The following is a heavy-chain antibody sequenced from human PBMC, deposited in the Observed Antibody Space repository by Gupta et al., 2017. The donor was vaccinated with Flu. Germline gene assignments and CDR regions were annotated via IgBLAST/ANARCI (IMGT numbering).Heavy chain of an antibody. CDR2: LKSHADGGTT. J-gene: IGHJ3*02. D-gene: IGHD3-16*01. V-gene: IGHV3-15*01. Sequence: EVQLVESGGGLVEPGGSLRLSCAASGFNFIAAYMNWVRQAPGKGLEWVGRLKSHADGGTTDYGAPVKGRFTISRDDSKNMLFLQMRSLQTEDTAMYFCTTDSSGGITFDIWGQGTMVTVSS. CDR3: TTDSSGGITFDI. CDR1: GFNFIAAY.